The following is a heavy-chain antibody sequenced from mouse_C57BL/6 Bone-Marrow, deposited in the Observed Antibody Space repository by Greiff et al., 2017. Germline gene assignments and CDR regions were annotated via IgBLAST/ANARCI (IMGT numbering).Heavy chain of an antibody. J-gene: IGHJ3*01. CDR3: AGGIYYDYDAGFAY. Sequence: VQLQQSGAELARPGASVKLSCKASGYTFTSYGISWVKQRTGQGLEWIGEIYPRSGNTYYNEKFKGKATLTADKSSSTAYMELRSLTSEDSAVYFCAGGIYYDYDAGFAYWGQGTLVTVSA. CDR1: GYTFTSYG. CDR2: IYPRSGNT. D-gene: IGHD2-4*01. V-gene: IGHV1-81*01.